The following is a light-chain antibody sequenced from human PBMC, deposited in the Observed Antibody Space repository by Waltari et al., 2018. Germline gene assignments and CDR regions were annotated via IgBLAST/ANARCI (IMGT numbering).Light chain of an antibody. V-gene: IGLV1-51*02. CDR3: GTWDSSLIVVV. Sequence: QPVLTQPPSVSAAPGQKVTISCSGSSSNVGDNYVAWYQHLPGTAPRLIIHENKMRPSGFPDQFSGAKSGTSATLAITGLQTGDEADYYCGTWDSSLIVVVFGGGTKVTVL. CDR1: SSNVGDNY. CDR2: ENK. J-gene: IGLJ2*01.